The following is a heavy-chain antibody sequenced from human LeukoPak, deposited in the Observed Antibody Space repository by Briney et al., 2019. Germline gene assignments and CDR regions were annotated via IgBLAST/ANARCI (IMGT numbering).Heavy chain of an antibody. CDR3: ARLPYGSNSYFDY. D-gene: IGHD3-10*01. Sequence: SETLLNTCTVSGGSISSIGYYCGWIRQPPGKGLQWIGSIYYSGSTYYNPSLKSRITISVDTSKNPFSLNLNSVTAADTAVYYCARLPYGSNSYFDYWSQRTLVTVSS. CDR2: IYYSGST. V-gene: IGHV4-39*01. J-gene: IGHJ4*02. CDR1: GGSISSIGYY.